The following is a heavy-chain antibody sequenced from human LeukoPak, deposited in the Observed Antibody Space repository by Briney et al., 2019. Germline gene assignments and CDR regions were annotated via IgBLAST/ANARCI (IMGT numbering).Heavy chain of an antibody. CDR1: GYSFNSQG. Sequence: ASVKVSCKASGYSFNSQGMNWVRQAPGQGLEWMGWINTDSGNPTYAQGFTGRFVFSLDSSVSTAYLQISNLMPEDTANYCAREILRFDIWGQGTMVTVSS. V-gene: IGHV7-4-1*02. J-gene: IGHJ3*02. CDR2: INTDSGNP. CDR3: AREILRFDI.